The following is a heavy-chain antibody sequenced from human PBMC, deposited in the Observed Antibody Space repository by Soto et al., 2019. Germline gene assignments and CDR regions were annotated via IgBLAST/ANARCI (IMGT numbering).Heavy chain of an antibody. Sequence: QVQLVESGGGVVQPGRSLRLSCAASGFTFSSYGMHWVRQAPGKGLEWVAVISYDGSKKYYADSVKGRFTISRDNSKNSLYLQMNSLRAEDTAVYYCAKGRNRSGYYSIPGSFDYWGQGTLVSVSS. CDR3: AKGRNRSGYYSIPGSFDY. J-gene: IGHJ4*02. D-gene: IGHD3-22*01. V-gene: IGHV3-30*18. CDR1: GFTFSSYG. CDR2: ISYDGSKK.